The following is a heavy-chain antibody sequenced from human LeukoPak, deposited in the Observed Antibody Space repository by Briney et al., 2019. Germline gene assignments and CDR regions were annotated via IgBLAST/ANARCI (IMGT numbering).Heavy chain of an antibody. D-gene: IGHD6-19*01. V-gene: IGHV3-23*01. Sequence: GGSLRLSCVASGFPFSSYWMTWVRQAPGKGLEWVSAISGSGGSTYYADSVKGRFTISRDNSKNTLYLQMNSLRAEDTAVYYCAKEVVPVAGTYYGMDVWGQGTTVTVSS. CDR1: GFPFSSYW. CDR3: AKEVVPVAGTYYGMDV. CDR2: ISGSGGST. J-gene: IGHJ6*02.